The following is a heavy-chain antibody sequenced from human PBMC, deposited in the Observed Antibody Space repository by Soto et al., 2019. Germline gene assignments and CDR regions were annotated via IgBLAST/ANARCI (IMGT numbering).Heavy chain of an antibody. Sequence: QVQLVQSGAEVKKPGASVKLSCRTSGYTFTHYYIHWVRQAPGQGLERLAIINPASGSTNYAQDFVGRVTLTRDTSTTTVYMELSGLRAEDTAIFYCARDLAAGDHWGQGTLVTVSS. V-gene: IGHV1-46*01. CDR3: ARDLAAGDH. CDR1: GYTFTHYY. CDR2: INPASGST. J-gene: IGHJ4*02. D-gene: IGHD6-13*01.